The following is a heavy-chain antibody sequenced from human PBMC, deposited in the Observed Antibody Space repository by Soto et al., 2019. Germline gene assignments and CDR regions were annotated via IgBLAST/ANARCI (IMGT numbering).Heavy chain of an antibody. J-gene: IGHJ4*02. CDR1: GFTFSNYA. D-gene: IGHD5-12*01. Sequence: GGSLRLSCAASGFTFSNYAMSWVRQAPGKGLEWVSTISGSGGNTYYADSVKGRCTISRDNSKNTLYVQMNSLRAEDTAVYYCAKGGLQSFGYWGQGILVTVYS. CDR2: ISGSGGNT. CDR3: AKGGLQSFGY. V-gene: IGHV3-23*01.